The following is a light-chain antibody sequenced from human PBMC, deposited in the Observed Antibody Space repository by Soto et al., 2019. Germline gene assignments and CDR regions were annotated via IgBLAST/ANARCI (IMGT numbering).Light chain of an antibody. J-gene: IGKJ2*01. CDR3: QQYNNWPPT. CDR1: QSVRRN. V-gene: IGKV3-15*01. Sequence: EIVMTQSPATLSVSPGERATLSCRASQSVRRNLAWYQQKPGQAPRLLIYGASTRATGIPARFSGSGSGTDFTLTISSLQSEDFAVYYCQQYNNWPPTFGQGTKVDIK. CDR2: GAS.